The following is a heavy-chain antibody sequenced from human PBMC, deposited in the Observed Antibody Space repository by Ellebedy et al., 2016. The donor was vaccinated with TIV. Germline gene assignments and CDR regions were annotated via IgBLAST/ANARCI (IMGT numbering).Heavy chain of an antibody. CDR2: VKGDGTVT. CDR1: GFSVSGQA. V-gene: IGHV3-74*01. D-gene: IGHD1-14*01. Sequence: GGSLRLSXAASGFSVSGQAMSWVRQAPGKGLVWVSRVKGDGTVTHYVDSVKGRFTISRDNAKDTLYLQMNSLRAEDTAVYYCGRGAPNHGGIVDIWGQGTVVTVSS. J-gene: IGHJ3*02. CDR3: GRGAPNHGGIVDI.